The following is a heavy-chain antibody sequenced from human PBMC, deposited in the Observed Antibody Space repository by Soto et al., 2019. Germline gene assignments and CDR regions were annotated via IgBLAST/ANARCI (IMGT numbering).Heavy chain of an antibody. CDR3: VRGVTYDSSGVDAFDI. Sequence: SETLSLTCTVPGGSISSGDYYWSWIRQPPGKGLEWIGYISYSGSTYYNPSLKSRLTISLDTSKNQFSLKLSSVTAADTAVYYCVRGVTYDSSGVDAFDIWGQGTMVTVSS. D-gene: IGHD3-22*01. CDR1: GGSISSGDYY. V-gene: IGHV4-30-4*01. J-gene: IGHJ3*02. CDR2: ISYSGST.